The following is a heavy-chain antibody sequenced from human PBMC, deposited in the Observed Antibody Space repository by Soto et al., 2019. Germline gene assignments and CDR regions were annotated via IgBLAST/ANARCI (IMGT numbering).Heavy chain of an antibody. Sequence: EVQLVESGGGVVQPGGSLRLSCAASGFTFSTYWTSWVRHAPGKGPEFVANIKEDGGVKNYVDSVRGRFTISRDNAKNSVYLQMNSLRSEDTAVYYCARDPGSSAFDIWGQGAVVTVS. V-gene: IGHV3-7*04. CDR1: GFTFSTYW. CDR3: ARDPGSSAFDI. J-gene: IGHJ3*02. D-gene: IGHD2-2*01. CDR2: IKEDGGVK.